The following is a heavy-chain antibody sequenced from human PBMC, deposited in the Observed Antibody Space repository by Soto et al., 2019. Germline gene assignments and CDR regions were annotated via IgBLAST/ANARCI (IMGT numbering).Heavy chain of an antibody. D-gene: IGHD3-3*01. V-gene: IGHV3-30-3*01. Sequence: GESLKISCAASGLTFSSYAMHWVRQAPGKGLEWVAVISYDGSNKYYADSVKGRFTISRDNSKNTLYLQMNSLRAEDTAVYYCARRGRSGYDFWSGYYPYYYYGMDVWGQGTTVTVSS. J-gene: IGHJ6*02. CDR1: GLTFSSYA. CDR3: ARRGRSGYDFWSGYYPYYYYGMDV. CDR2: ISYDGSNK.